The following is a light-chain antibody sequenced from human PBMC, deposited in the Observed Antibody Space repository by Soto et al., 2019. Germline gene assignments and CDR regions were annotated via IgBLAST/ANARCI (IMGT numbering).Light chain of an antibody. CDR2: AAS. J-gene: IGKJ1*01. Sequence: AIQMTQSPSSLSASVGDRVTITCRASQGIKNDLGWYQQKPGKAPTLPIYAASSLQSGVPSRFSGSGSGTDFTLTISSLQPEDFATYYCLQDYNYPWTFGQGTKVDI. CDR3: LQDYNYPWT. CDR1: QGIKND. V-gene: IGKV1-6*01.